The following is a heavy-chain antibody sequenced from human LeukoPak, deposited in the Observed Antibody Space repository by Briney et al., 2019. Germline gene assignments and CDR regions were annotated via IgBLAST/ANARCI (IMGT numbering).Heavy chain of an antibody. CDR1: GFTFSSYG. D-gene: IGHD6-19*01. Sequence: PGRFLRLSCAASGFTFSSYGMHWVRQAPGKGLEWVAVISYDGSNKYYADSVKGRFTISRDNSKNTLYLQMNSLRAEDTAVYYCAKDGISGWSPTGWFDPWGQGTLVTVSS. CDR2: ISYDGSNK. V-gene: IGHV3-30*18. CDR3: AKDGISGWSPTGWFDP. J-gene: IGHJ5*02.